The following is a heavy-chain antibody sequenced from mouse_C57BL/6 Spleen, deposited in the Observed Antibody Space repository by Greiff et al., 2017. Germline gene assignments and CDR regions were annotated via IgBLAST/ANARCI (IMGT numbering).Heavy chain of an antibody. V-gene: IGHV1-55*01. Sequence: QVQLQQPGAELVKPGASVKMSCKASGYTFTSYWITWVKQSPGQGLEWIGDIYPGSGSTNYNGKFKSKATLTVDTSSSTAYMQLSSLTSEYSAVYYCARPNLGSFDYWGQGTTLTVSS. D-gene: IGHD4-1*01. CDR2: IYPGSGST. CDR1: GYTFTSYW. CDR3: ARPNLGSFDY. J-gene: IGHJ2*01.